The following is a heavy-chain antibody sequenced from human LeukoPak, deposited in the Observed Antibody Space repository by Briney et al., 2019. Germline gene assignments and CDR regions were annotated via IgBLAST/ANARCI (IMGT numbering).Heavy chain of an antibody. Sequence: ASVKVSCKASGYTFTGYYMHWVRQAPGQGLEWMGWINPNSGGTNYAQKFQGRVTMTRDTSISTAYMELSSLRSEDTAVYYCARGEPGYYYDSSGYYFFNYWGQGTLVTVSS. D-gene: IGHD3-22*01. CDR2: INPNSGGT. V-gene: IGHV1-2*02. CDR3: ARGEPGYYYDSSGYYFFNY. J-gene: IGHJ4*02. CDR1: GYTFTGYY.